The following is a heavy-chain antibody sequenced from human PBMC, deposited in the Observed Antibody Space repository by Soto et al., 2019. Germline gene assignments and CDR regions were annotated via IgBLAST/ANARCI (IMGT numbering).Heavy chain of an antibody. D-gene: IGHD1-26*01. CDR2: INRSGST. V-gene: IGHV4-34*01. CDR1: GVSFIGYD. J-gene: IGHJ5*02. CDR3: ARGLTTLNRGNWFDP. Sequence: ETMSVRCTVDGVSFIGYDWSWIRQPPGKGLEWIGEINRSGSTNYNPSLKSRVTISVDTSKNQFSLKLSSVSAADTAIYYCARGLTTLNRGNWFDPWGQGTLVTVSS.